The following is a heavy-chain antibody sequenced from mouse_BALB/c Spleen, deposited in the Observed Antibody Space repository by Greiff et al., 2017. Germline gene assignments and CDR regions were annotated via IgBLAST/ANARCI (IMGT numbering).Heavy chain of an antibody. CDR2: INPSTGYT. J-gene: IGHJ4*01. CDR1: GYTFTSYY. D-gene: IGHD2-14*01. Sequence: QVQLQQPGAELVKPGASVKLSCKASGYTFTSYYMYWVKQRPGQGLEWIGEINPSTGYTEYNQKFKDKATLTADKSSSTAYMQLSSLTSEDSAVYYCARDYRYGDDYAMDYWGQGTSVTVSS. V-gene: IGHV1S81*02. CDR3: ARDYRYGDDYAMDY.